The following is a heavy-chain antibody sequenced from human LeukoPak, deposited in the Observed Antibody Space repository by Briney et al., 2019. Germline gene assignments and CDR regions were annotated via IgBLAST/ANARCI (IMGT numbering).Heavy chain of an antibody. V-gene: IGHV3-21*01. J-gene: IGHJ6*03. CDR2: ISSSSSYI. D-gene: IGHD3-3*01. CDR1: GFIFSSYG. Sequence: GGSLSLSCAASGFIFSSYGMNWVRQAPGKGLEWVSSISSSSSYIYYADSVKGRFTISRDNAKNSLYLQMNSLRAEDTAVYYCASGSRFWSGYYTDYYYYMDVWGKGTTVTVSS. CDR3: ASGSRFWSGYYTDYYYYMDV.